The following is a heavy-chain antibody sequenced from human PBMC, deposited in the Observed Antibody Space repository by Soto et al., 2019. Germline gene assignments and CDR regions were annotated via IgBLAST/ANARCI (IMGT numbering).Heavy chain of an antibody. CDR1: GGSISSGDYY. CDR2: IYYSGST. J-gene: IGHJ4*02. CDR3: ARGRPDHYDILTGYYPDGPYYFDY. V-gene: IGHV4-30-4*01. D-gene: IGHD3-9*01. Sequence: QVQLQESGPGLVKPSQTLSLTCTVSGGSISSGDYYWSWIRQPPGKGLEWIGYIYYSGSTYYNPSLESRVSTSVDTYTNQFYLKLSSVTAEDKAVYYCARGRPDHYDILTGYYPDGPYYFDYWGQGTLVTVSS.